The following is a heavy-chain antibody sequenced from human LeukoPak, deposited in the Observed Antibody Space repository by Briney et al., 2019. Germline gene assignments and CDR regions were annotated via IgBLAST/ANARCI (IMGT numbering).Heavy chain of an antibody. J-gene: IGHJ4*02. V-gene: IGHV3-33*06. CDR2: IWYDGSNK. CDR3: AKEGTVTTFSGNYFDC. D-gene: IGHD4-11*01. CDR1: GFTFSSYG. Sequence: HPGRSLRLSCAASGFTFSSYGRHWVRQAPGKGLEWVAVIWYDGSNKYYADSVKGRFTISRDNSKNTLYLQMNSLRAEDTAVYYCAKEGTVTTFSGNYFDCWGQGTLVTVSS.